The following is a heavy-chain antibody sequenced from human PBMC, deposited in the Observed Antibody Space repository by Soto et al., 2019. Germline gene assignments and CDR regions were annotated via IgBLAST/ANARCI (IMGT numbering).Heavy chain of an antibody. Sequence: GVSLSLSCSSAGFPFISYGMHWVLQAPGQGLEWVAVISYDGSNKYYADSVKGRFTISRDNSKNTLYLQMNSLRAEDTAVEYCATVCPPAIHDSSCPLRKTVSWGKGT. CDR3: ATVCPPAIHDSSCPLRKTVS. D-gene: IGHD3-22*01. J-gene: IGHJ5*02. V-gene: IGHV3-30*03. CDR2: ISYDGSNK. CDR1: GFPFISYG.